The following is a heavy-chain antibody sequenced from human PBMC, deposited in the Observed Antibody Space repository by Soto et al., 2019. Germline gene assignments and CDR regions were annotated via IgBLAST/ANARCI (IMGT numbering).Heavy chain of an antibody. CDR1: GFTFINYV. CDR2: VDNSGVST. V-gene: IGHV3-23*01. Sequence: GGSLRLSCAASGFTFINYVMSWVRQAPGKGLEWVSSVDNSGVSTYYADSVKGRFTISRDNSKNTLYLQMNSLRADDTAIFYCAKDSLITATTEPFDYWGQGTLVTVSS. CDR3: AKDSLITATTEPFDY. D-gene: IGHD1-7*01. J-gene: IGHJ4*02.